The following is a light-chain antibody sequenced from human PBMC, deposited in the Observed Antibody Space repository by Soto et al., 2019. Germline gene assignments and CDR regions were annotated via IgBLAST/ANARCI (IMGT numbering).Light chain of an antibody. CDR3: QQSYSTLFT. J-gene: IGKJ3*01. V-gene: IGKV1-39*01. CDR2: AAS. Sequence: DIQMTQSPSSLSASVGDRVTITCRASQTIIRYLNWYQQKPGRAPNLLIYAASSLQSGVPSRFSGSGSGTEFTLSISSLRPENFATYYCQQSYSTLFTFGPATKVAIK. CDR1: QTIIRY.